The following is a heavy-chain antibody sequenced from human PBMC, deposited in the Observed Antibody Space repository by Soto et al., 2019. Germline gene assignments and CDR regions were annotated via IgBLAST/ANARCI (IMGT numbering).Heavy chain of an antibody. V-gene: IGHV1-3*01. CDR1: GYTFTSYA. CDR2: INAGNGNT. D-gene: IGHD3-10*01. J-gene: IGHJ4*02. CDR3: ARWTFGSGSYFDTYFDY. Sequence: GASVKVSCKASGYTFTSYAMHWVRQAPGQRLEWMGWINAGNGNTKYSQKFQGRVTITRDTSASTAYMELSSLRSEDTAVYYCARWTFGSGSYFDTYFDYWGQGTLVTVSS.